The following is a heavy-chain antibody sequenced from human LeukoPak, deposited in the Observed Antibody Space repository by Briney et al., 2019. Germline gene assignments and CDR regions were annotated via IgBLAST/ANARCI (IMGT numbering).Heavy chain of an antibody. J-gene: IGHJ2*01. CDR3: ARVWLSSGSYWYFDF. D-gene: IGHD3-22*01. CDR2: IYSSGNT. Sequence: SESLSLTCAVSGGSISSNYWSWIRQPAGKGLEYIGRIYSSGNTNYNPSLKSRVTMSVDTSKNQFSLLLHSVTAADTAVYYCARVWLSSGSYWYFDFWGRGTLVIVSS. V-gene: IGHV4-4*07. CDR1: GGSISSNY.